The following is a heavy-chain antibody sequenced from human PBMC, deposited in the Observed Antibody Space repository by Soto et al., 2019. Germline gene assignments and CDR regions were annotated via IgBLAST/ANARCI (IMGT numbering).Heavy chain of an antibody. CDR2: IKHDGSEK. CDR1: GFTFSSDW. V-gene: IGHV3-7*01. Sequence: EVQVVESGGGLVQPGGSLRLSCAASGFTFSSDWMSWVRQAPGRGPEWVANIKHDGSEKYYVDSVKGRFTISRDNAKNSLYLQMNSLRVDDTALYYCARDWDLRAGGCGQGTLVTVSS. CDR3: ARDWDLRAGG. D-gene: IGHD1-26*01. J-gene: IGHJ4*02.